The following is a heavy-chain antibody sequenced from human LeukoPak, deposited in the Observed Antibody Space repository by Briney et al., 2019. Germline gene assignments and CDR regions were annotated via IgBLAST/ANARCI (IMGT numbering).Heavy chain of an antibody. J-gene: IGHJ3*02. Sequence: ASVKVSCKASGYTLINYAMNWVRQAPGQRLEWMGWINTNTGKPTYAQDFTGRFVFSLDTSVSTAYLQISSLRAEDTAVYYCARGGWYDAGAFDIWGQGTLVTVSS. V-gene: IGHV7-4-1*02. CDR1: GYTLINYA. CDR3: ARGGWYDAGAFDI. D-gene: IGHD6-19*01. CDR2: INTNTGKP.